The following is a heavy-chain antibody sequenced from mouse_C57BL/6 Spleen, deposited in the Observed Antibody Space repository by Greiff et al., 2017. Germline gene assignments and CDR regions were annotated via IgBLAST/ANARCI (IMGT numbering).Heavy chain of an antibody. Sequence: QVQLQQSGAELVKPGASVTLSCKASGYTFTGYEMHWVKQTPVHGLEWIGAIDPETGSTAYNQKFKGKAILTADKSSSTAYMELRSLTSEDSAVYYCSRRDYTGFAYWGQGTLVTVSA. CDR3: SRRDYTGFAY. CDR2: IDPETGST. D-gene: IGHD2-4*01. CDR1: GYTFTGYE. J-gene: IGHJ3*01. V-gene: IGHV1-15*01.